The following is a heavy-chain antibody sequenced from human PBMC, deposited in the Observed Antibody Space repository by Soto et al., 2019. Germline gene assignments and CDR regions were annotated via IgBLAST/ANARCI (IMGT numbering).Heavy chain of an antibody. J-gene: IGHJ4*02. CDR2: ISYDGSNK. V-gene: IGHV3-30-3*01. CDR3: ARERSQSSSPYFDY. Sequence: QVQLVESGGGVVQPGRSLRLSCAASGFTFSNYAMHWVRQAPGKGLEWVAVISYDGSNKYYADSVKGRFTISRDNSKKTVYLQMNSLRAEDTAVYYCARERSQSSSPYFDYWGQGTLVTVSS. CDR1: GFTFSNYA. D-gene: IGHD6-6*01.